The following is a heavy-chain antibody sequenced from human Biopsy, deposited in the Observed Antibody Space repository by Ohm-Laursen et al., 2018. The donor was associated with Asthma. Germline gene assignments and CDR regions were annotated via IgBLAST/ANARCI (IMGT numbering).Heavy chain of an antibody. CDR2: ISSSGSTT. CDR1: GFSFSDYY. V-gene: IGHV3-11*01. D-gene: IGHD6-25*01. Sequence: RLSCAASGFSFSDYYMTWMRQAPGKGLEWVSSISSSGSTTYPAESVKGRLTISRDNAQKSLFLQMGSLRAEDTAVYYCARVFESSEWGPFYHFGLDVWGQGTTVAVSS. J-gene: IGHJ6*02. CDR3: ARVFESSEWGPFYHFGLDV.